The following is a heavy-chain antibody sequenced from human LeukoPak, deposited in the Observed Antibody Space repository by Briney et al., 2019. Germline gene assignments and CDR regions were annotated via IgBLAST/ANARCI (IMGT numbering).Heavy chain of an antibody. CDR3: ARRFDI. CDR1: GFTFSSYA. CDR2: ISGGGEST. V-gene: IGHV3-23*01. J-gene: IGHJ3*02. Sequence: GGSLRLSCAASGFTFSSYAMNWVRQAPGKGLEWVSAISGGGESTYYADSVKGRFTISRDDAKTSLYLQMNSLRAEDTAVYYCARRFDIWGQGTMVTVSS.